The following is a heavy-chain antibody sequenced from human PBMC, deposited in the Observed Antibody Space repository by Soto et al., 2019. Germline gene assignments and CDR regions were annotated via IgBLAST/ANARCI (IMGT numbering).Heavy chain of an antibody. J-gene: IGHJ4*02. Sequence: QVQLQESGPGLVKPSETLSLTCTVSGGSVSSGSYYWSWIRQPPGKGLEWIGYIYYSGSTNYNPPPNRGVNISVATSRARFPLKLIPVPAADTAVYYWARYSRGWYDVSYWGQGTLVTVSS. CDR2: IYYSGST. CDR3: ARYSRGWYDVSY. V-gene: IGHV4-61*01. D-gene: IGHD6-19*01. CDR1: GGSVSSGSYY.